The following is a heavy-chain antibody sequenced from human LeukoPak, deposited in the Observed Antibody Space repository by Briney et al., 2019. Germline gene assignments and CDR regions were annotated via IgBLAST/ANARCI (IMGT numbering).Heavy chain of an antibody. D-gene: IGHD3-10*01. V-gene: IGHV3-43*02. CDR1: GFTFDVYA. CDR2: ISGDGGST. J-gene: IGHJ1*01. CDR3: PFLPRGES. Sequence: SGGSLRLSCAASGFTFDVYAMHWVRQAPGKGLEWVSLISGDGGSTYYADSLKGRFTVSRDSSKSTLYLQMNSLGAEDTAVYYFPFLPRGESWGQGTLVTVSS.